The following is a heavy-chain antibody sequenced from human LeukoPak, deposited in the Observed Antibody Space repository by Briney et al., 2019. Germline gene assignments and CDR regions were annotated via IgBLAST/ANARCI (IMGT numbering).Heavy chain of an antibody. CDR2: ISSSGSYI. CDR1: GFTFTSHS. Sequence: GGTLRLSCAASGFTFTSHSMTWVRQPPGKGLEWVSCISSSGSYIFYADSVQGRFTISRDNAKKSLYLQMNSLRADDTAIYYCARVRSYSNSYYDFDPWGQGTLVTVSS. J-gene: IGHJ5*02. V-gene: IGHV3-21*01. D-gene: IGHD6-13*01. CDR3: ARVRSYSNSYYDFDP.